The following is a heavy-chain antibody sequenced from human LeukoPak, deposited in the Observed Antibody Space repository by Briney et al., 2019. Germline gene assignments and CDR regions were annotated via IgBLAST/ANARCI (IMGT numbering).Heavy chain of an antibody. CDR3: ARAKLELRSGWFDP. CDR2: INPNSGGT. V-gene: IGHV1-2*02. D-gene: IGHD1-7*01. CDR1: GYTFTSYG. Sequence: GASVKVSCKASGYTFTSYGYTWVRQAPGQGLEWMGWINPNSGGTNYAQKFQGRVTMTRDTSISTAYMELSRLRSDDTAVYYCARAKLELRSGWFDPWGQGTLVTVSS. J-gene: IGHJ5*02.